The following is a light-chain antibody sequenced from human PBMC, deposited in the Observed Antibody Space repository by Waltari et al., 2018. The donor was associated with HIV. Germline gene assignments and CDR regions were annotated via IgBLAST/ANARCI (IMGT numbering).Light chain of an antibody. CDR2: EAS. CDR3: QQYSRLPFT. Sequence: DIVMTQSPESLAVSLGERAAINCKASPSLLHSSDNKNHLAWYQQTPGQPPKLLIFEASRRASGVPDRFSGSGSGTRFTLSVGSLQAEDVAVYFCQQYSRLPFTFGEGTKVEI. V-gene: IGKV4-1*01. CDR1: PSLLHSSDNKNH. J-gene: IGKJ4*01.